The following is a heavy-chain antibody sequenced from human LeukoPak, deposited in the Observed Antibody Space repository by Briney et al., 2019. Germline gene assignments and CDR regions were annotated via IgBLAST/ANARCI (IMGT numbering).Heavy chain of an antibody. D-gene: IGHD5-18*01. V-gene: IGHV1-46*01. J-gene: IGHJ4*02. Sequence: ASVKVSCKASGYTLTSYYMHWVRQAPGQGLEWMGIINPSGGSTSYAQKFQGRVTMTRDTSTSTVYMELSSLRSDDTAVYYCARLDTKGYSFDYWGQGTLVTVSS. CDR2: INPSGGST. CDR1: GYTLTSYY. CDR3: ARLDTKGYSFDY.